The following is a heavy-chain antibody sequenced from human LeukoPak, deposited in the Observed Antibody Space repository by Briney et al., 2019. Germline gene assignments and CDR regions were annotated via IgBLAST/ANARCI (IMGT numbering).Heavy chain of an antibody. Sequence: PGGSLRLSCAVSGFTFSSYSMNWVRQAPGKGLEWVSYISSSSSTIYYADSVKGRFTISRDNAKNSLYLQMNSLRAEDTAVYYCARGDYGDTFDYWGQGTLVTVSS. CDR2: ISSSSSTI. CDR1: GFTFSSYS. J-gene: IGHJ4*02. V-gene: IGHV3-48*04. CDR3: ARGDYGDTFDY. D-gene: IGHD4-17*01.